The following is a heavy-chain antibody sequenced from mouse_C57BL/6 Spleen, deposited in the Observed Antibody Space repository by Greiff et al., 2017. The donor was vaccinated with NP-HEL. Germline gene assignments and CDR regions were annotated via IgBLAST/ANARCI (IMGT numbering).Heavy chain of an antibody. CDR3: AREDTTVVATRYFDV. D-gene: IGHD1-1*01. V-gene: IGHV1-52*01. CDR2: IDPSDSET. CDR1: GYTFTSYW. J-gene: IGHJ1*03. Sequence: QVQLQQPGAELVRPGSSVKLSCKASGYTFTSYWMHWVKQRPIQGLEWIGNIDPSDSETHYNQKFKDKATLTVDKSSSTAYMQLSSLTSEDSAVYYCAREDTTVVATRYFDVWGTGTTVTVSS.